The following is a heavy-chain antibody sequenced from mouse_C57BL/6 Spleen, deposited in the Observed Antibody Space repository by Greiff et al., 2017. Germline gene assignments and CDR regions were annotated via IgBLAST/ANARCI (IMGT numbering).Heavy chain of an antibody. J-gene: IGHJ2*01. D-gene: IGHD2-10*02. CDR3: GSRGYGNYEY. Sequence: EVKLQQSGPELVKPGASVKMSCTASGYTFTDYNMHWVKQSHGKSLEWIGYINPNNGGTSYNQKFQGKATLTVNTSSSTAYMELRGLTSEDSAVYYCGSRGYGNYEYWGKGTTLTVSS. CDR2: INPNNGGT. V-gene: IGHV1-22*01. CDR1: GYTFTDYN.